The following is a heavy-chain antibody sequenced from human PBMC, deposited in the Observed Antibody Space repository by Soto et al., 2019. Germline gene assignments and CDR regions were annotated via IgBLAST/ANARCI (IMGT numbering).Heavy chain of an antibody. CDR2: IFSNDEK. Sequence: QVTLKESGPVLVKPTEPLTLTCTVSGFSLSNARMGVSWIRQPPGKALEWLAHIFSNDEKSYSTSLKRRLTISKDTSKSQVVLTMTNMDPVDTATYYCARIHGYSYGFFDYWGQGTLVTVSS. V-gene: IGHV2-26*01. CDR3: ARIHGYSYGFFDY. J-gene: IGHJ4*02. CDR1: GFSLSNARMG. D-gene: IGHD5-18*01.